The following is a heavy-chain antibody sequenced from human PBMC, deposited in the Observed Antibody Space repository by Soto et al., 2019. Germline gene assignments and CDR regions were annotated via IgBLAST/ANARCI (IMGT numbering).Heavy chain of an antibody. Sequence: RLSCAASGFTFRTYGMHWVRQAPGKGLEWVAFISDDGSQKYYGDSVKGRFTISRDNSKNTLSLRMISLRTEDTSVYYCAKEAPGGWHFFDTWXQGTLVTVSS. CDR1: GFTFRTYG. V-gene: IGHV3-30*18. J-gene: IGHJ4*02. D-gene: IGHD6-19*01. CDR3: AKEAPGGWHFFDT. CDR2: ISDDGSQK.